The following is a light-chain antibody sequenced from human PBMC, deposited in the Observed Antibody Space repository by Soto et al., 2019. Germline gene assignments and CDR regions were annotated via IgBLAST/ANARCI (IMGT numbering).Light chain of an antibody. J-gene: IGLJ3*02. CDR3: AAWDDSLSAWV. V-gene: IGLV1-47*01. CDR2: RNN. Sequence: QSVLTQPPSASGTPGQRVTISCSGSSSNIGKNYAYWYQQLPGTTPKLLIYRNNQRRSGVPDRLSGSKSGTSASLAISGLRSEDEADYYCAAWDDSLSAWVFGGRTKLTVL. CDR1: SSNIGKNY.